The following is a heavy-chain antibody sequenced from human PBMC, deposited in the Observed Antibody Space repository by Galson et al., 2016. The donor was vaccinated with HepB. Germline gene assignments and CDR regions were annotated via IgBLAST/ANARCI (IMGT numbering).Heavy chain of an antibody. CDR2: IWSAGSNT. J-gene: IGHJ6*02. CDR3: ARGRGLLASGYGLDV. Sequence: SLRLSCAASGFTFSSYGMHWVRQAPGKGLEWVAVIWSAGSNTYYADSVKGRFTISRDNSKNTLYLQMNSLRAEDTAVYYFARGRGLLASGYGLDVWGQGTTVTVAS. D-gene: IGHD3-16*02. V-gene: IGHV3-33*01. CDR1: GFTFSSYG.